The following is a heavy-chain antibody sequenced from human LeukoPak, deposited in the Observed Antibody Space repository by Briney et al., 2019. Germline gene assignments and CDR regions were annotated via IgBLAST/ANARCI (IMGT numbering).Heavy chain of an antibody. Sequence: ASVKVSCKASGYSFTAYYIHWVRQAPGQGPERMGWINPNSGGTKYAQRFQGRVTMTRDTSISTVYIEVSRLTSDDTAVYYCASALYSNSGFDYWGQGTLVTVSS. V-gene: IGHV1-2*02. CDR2: INPNSGGT. CDR1: GYSFTAYY. J-gene: IGHJ4*02. CDR3: ASALYSNSGFDY. D-gene: IGHD6-6*01.